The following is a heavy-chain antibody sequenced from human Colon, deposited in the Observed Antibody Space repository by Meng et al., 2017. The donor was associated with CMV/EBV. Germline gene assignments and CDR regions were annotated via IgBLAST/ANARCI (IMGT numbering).Heavy chain of an antibody. CDR2: INPSAGTT. Sequence: SGDTFSSSYIHWVRLAPGQGLEGMGIINPSAGTTGYAKKFQGRVTMTRDTSTSTVFMEVNSLRSDDTGVYYCARGKSTIYYQYYFDYWGQGTLVTVSS. J-gene: IGHJ4*02. D-gene: IGHD3-22*01. CDR3: ARGKSTIYYQYYFDY. CDR1: GDTFSSSY. V-gene: IGHV1-46*01.